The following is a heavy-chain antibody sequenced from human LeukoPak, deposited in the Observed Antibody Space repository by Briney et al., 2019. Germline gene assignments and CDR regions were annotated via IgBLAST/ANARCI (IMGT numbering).Heavy chain of an antibody. Sequence: GGSLRLSCAASGFTFDDYTMHWVRQAPGKGLEWVSPISWDGGSTYYADSVKGRFTISRDNSKNSLYLQMNSLRTEDTALYYCARDWTDVNGVGRALDYWGQGTLVTVSS. CDR1: GFTFDDYT. CDR3: ARDWTDVNGVGRALDY. V-gene: IGHV3-43*01. J-gene: IGHJ4*02. CDR2: ISWDGGST. D-gene: IGHD3/OR15-3a*01.